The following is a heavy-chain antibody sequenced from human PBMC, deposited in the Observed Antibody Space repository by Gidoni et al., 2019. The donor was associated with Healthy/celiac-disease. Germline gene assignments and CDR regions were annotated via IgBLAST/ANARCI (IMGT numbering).Heavy chain of an antibody. CDR3: ARVITPGRNNNWFDP. J-gene: IGHJ5*02. CDR2: IYHSGST. Sequence: QVQLQESGPGLVKPSGTLSLTCAVSGGTISSSNWWSWVRQPPGKGLEWIGDIYHSGSTNYNPSLKSRVTISVDKSKNQFSLKLSSVTAADTAVYYCARVITPGRNNNWFDPWGQGTLVTVSS. CDR1: GGTISSSNW. V-gene: IGHV4-4*02. D-gene: IGHD3-22*01.